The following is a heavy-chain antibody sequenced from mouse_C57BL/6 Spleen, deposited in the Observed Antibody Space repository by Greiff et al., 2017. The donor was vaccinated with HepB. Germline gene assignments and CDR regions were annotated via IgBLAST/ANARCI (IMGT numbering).Heavy chain of an antibody. CDR1: GFTFSDYG. Sequence: VQLKESGGGLVKPGGSLKLSCAASGFTFSDYGMHWVRQAPEKGLEWVAYISSGSSTIYYADTVKGRFTISRDNAKNTLFLQMTSLRSEDTAMYYCARGWLLRGGYAMDYWGQGTSVTVSS. CDR2: ISSGSSTI. D-gene: IGHD2-3*01. J-gene: IGHJ4*01. V-gene: IGHV5-17*01. CDR3: ARGWLLRGGYAMDY.